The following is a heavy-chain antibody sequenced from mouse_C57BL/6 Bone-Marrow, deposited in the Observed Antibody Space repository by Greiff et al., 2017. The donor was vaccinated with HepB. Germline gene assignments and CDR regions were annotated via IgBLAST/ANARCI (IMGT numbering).Heavy chain of an antibody. J-gene: IGHJ2*01. Sequence: EVKLMESGPGLVKPSQSLSLTCSVTGYSITSGYYWNWIRQFPGNKLEWMGYISYDGSNNYNPSLKNRISITRDTSKNQFFLKLNSVTTEDTATYYCARARGLPYYFDYWGQGTTLTVSS. CDR2: ISYDGSN. CDR3: ARARGLPYYFDY. D-gene: IGHD2-4*01. V-gene: IGHV3-6*01. CDR1: GYSITSGYY.